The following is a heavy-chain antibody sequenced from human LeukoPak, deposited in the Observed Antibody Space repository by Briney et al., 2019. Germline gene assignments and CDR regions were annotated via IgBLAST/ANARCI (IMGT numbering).Heavy chain of an antibody. CDR2: IYSGGST. CDR1: GFTVSANY. Sequence: GGSLRLSCAASGFTVSANYMTWVRQAPGKGLEWVSGIYSGGSTYYADSVRGRFTISRDNSRNTLFLQMSSLRTEDTAVYFCARDTYYFGVDVWGRGTTVTISS. D-gene: IGHD2/OR15-2a*01. V-gene: IGHV3-53*01. J-gene: IGHJ6*02. CDR3: ARDTYYFGVDV.